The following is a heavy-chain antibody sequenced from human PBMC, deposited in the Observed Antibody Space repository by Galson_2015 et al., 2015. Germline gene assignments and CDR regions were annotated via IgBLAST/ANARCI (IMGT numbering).Heavy chain of an antibody. CDR2: INPTSGST. D-gene: IGHD3-10*01. Sequence: SVKVSCKASGYTFTNYYMHWVRQAPGQGLEWMGIINPTSGSTSYAQKFQGRVTMTWDTSTTTVYMELSSLRSDDTAVYYCASNPSYYGSVMDVWGQGTTVTVS. V-gene: IGHV1-46*01. CDR1: GYTFTNYY. J-gene: IGHJ6*02. CDR3: ASNPSYYGSVMDV.